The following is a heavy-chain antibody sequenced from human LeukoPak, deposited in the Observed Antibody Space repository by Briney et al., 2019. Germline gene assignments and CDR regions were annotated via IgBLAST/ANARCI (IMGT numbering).Heavy chain of an antibody. V-gene: IGHV3-30*04. CDR3: ANGYYDSSGYYGLDAFDI. D-gene: IGHD3-22*01. Sequence: GGSLRLSCAASGFTFSSYAMHWVRQAPGKGLEWVAVISYDGSNKYYADSVKGRFTISRDNSKNTLYLQMNSLRAEDTAVYYCANGYYDSSGYYGLDAFDIWGQGTMVTVSS. J-gene: IGHJ3*02. CDR2: ISYDGSNK. CDR1: GFTFSSYA.